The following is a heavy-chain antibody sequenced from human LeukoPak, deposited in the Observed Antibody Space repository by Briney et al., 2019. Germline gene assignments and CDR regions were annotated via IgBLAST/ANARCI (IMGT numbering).Heavy chain of an antibody. CDR3: AKVHTRQWLAYFDY. CDR2: ISGSGGST. CDR1: GFTFSSYA. Sequence: GGSLRLSCAASGFTFSSYAMSWVRQAPGKGLEWVSAISGSGGSTHYADSVKGRFTISRDNSKNTLYLQMNSLRAEDTAVYYCAKVHTRQWLAYFDYWGQGTLVTVSS. V-gene: IGHV3-23*01. D-gene: IGHD6-19*01. J-gene: IGHJ4*02.